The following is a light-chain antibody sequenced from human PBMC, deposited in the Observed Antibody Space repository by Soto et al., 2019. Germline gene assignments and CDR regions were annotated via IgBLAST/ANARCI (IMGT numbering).Light chain of an antibody. J-gene: IGKJ1*01. CDR2: DAS. Sequence: IVLTQSPGTLSLSPGERATLSCRASQSVSSYLAWYQQKFGQAPRLLIHDASNRATGIPARFSGSGSGTDFTLTISSLEPEDFAVYYCQQRSNWPWTFGQGTKVDIK. CDR1: QSVSSY. CDR3: QQRSNWPWT. V-gene: IGKV3-11*01.